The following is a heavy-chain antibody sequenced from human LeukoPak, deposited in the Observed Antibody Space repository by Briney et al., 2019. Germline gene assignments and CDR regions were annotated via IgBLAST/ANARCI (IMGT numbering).Heavy chain of an antibody. D-gene: IGHD3-22*01. CDR3: TTRPINYYDSSGYYFDY. CDR1: GFTFSNAW. J-gene: IGHJ4*02. CDR2: IKSKTDGGTT. V-gene: IGHV3-15*01. Sequence: GGSLRLSCAASGFTFSNAWMSWVRQAPGKGLEWVGSIKSKTDGGTTDYAAPVKGRFTISRDDSKNTLYLQMNSLKTEDTAVYYCTTRPINYYDSSGYYFDYWGQGTLVTVSS.